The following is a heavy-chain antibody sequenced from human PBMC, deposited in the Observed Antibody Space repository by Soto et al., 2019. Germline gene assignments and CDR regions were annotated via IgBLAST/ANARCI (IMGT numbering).Heavy chain of an antibody. J-gene: IGHJ6*02. D-gene: IGHD3-3*01. CDR3: ARISLRYDFWSLKRDYYYGMDV. V-gene: IGHV2-26*01. Sequence: SGPTLVNPTETLTLTCTVSGFSLSNARMGVSWIRQPPGKALEWLAHIFSNDEKSYSTSLKSRLPISKDTSKSQVVLTMTNMDPVDTATYYCARISLRYDFWSLKRDYYYGMDVWGQGTTVTVSS. CDR1: GFSLSNARMG. CDR2: IFSNDEK.